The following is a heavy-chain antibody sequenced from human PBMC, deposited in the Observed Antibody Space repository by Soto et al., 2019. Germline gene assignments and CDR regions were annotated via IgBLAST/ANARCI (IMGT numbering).Heavy chain of an antibody. Sequence: SETLSLTCTVSGGSISSYYWSWIRQPPGKGLEWIGYIYYSGSTNYNPSLKSRFTISVDTSKNQFSLKLSSVTAADTAVYYCARKMGYYYDFWSGYWTTYAFDIWGQGTMVTVSS. CDR1: GGSISSYY. J-gene: IGHJ3*02. CDR3: ARKMGYYYDFWSGYWTTYAFDI. D-gene: IGHD3-3*01. CDR2: IYYSGST. V-gene: IGHV4-59*01.